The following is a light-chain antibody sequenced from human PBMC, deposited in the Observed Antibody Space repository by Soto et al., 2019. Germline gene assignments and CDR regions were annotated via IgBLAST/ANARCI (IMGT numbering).Light chain of an antibody. CDR1: QDVLTN. J-gene: IGKJ1*01. Sequence: EIVMTQSPATLSVSPGERATLSCRASQDVLTNLAWYQQKPGQAPRLLIYGASSRATGIPDRFSGSGSGTDFTLTISRLEPEDFAVYYCQQYGSSPPWTFGQGTKVDIK. CDR2: GAS. CDR3: QQYGSSPPWT. V-gene: IGKV3-20*01.